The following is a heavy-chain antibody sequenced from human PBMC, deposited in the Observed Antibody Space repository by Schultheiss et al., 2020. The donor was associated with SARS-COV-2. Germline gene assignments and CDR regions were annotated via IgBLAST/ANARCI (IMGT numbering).Heavy chain of an antibody. Sequence: SETLSLTCTVSGGSIFTEIYYWAWIRQPPGKGLEWVGSGYYTGSTYYNPSLKSRVTIAVDTSKNQFSLKLSSVTAADTAVYYCARQPVIAVAGTGGIFDYWGQGTLVTVSS. D-gene: IGHD6-19*01. CDR1: GGSIFTEIYY. CDR3: ARQPVIAVAGTGGIFDY. CDR2: GYYTGST. J-gene: IGHJ4*02. V-gene: IGHV4-39*01.